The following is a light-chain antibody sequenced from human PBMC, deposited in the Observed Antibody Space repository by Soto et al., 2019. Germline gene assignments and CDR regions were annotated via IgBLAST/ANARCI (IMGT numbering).Light chain of an antibody. J-gene: IGKJ1*01. V-gene: IGKV1-5*01. Sequence: DIQMTQSPSTLSASVGDRVTFTCRASQSIANRLTWYQQKPGKAPKFLIYDASSLQSGVPARFSGSGSGTEFTLTISSLQPDDFATYYCQQYSTYSPWAFGQGTKVDIK. CDR1: QSIANR. CDR3: QQYSTYSPWA. CDR2: DAS.